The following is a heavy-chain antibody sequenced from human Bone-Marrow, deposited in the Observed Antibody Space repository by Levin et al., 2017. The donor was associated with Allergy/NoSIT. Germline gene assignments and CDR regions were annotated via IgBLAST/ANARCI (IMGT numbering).Heavy chain of an antibody. Sequence: PGGSLRLSCAASGFTFSDHYMDWVRQAPGKGLEWVGRTRNKANSYTTEYAASVKGRFTISRDDSKNSLYLQMNSLKIEDTAVYYCARVPGTGTTWSLSYLDVWGKGTTVTVSS. D-gene: IGHD1-14*01. J-gene: IGHJ6*03. CDR2: TRNKANSYTT. CDR1: GFTFSDHY. CDR3: ARVPGTGTTWSLSYLDV. V-gene: IGHV3-72*01.